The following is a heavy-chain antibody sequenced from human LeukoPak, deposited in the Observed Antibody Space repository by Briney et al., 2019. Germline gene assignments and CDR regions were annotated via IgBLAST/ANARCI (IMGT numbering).Heavy chain of an antibody. CDR3: AVENFYDRSGYSKAFDY. CDR1: GYTFTVKF. J-gene: IGHJ4*02. Sequence: ASVKVSCKTSGYTFTVKFLHWLRQAPRQGLEWMAGIEPNSGGAVYGQNFRGWVTVTRDTSVSTAYMELSRLRSDDTAVYYCAVENFYDRSGYSKAFDYWGQGTLVTVSS. CDR2: IEPNSGGA. V-gene: IGHV1-2*04. D-gene: IGHD3-22*01.